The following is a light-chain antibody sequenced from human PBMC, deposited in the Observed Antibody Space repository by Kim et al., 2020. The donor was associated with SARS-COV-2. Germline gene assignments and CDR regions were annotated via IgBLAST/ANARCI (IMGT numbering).Light chain of an antibody. Sequence: SAAVGDKVTNTCQASQDIRNDLGCYQQSPGRAPKRLIYGASSLQSGVPSRFSGSGSGTEFTLTISSLQPEDFATYFCLQHNTYPITFGQGTRLEI. CDR1: QDIRND. V-gene: IGKV1-17*01. CDR3: LQHNTYPIT. J-gene: IGKJ5*01. CDR2: GAS.